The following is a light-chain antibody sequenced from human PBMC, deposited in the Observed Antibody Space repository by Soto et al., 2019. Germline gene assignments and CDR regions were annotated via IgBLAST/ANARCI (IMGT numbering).Light chain of an antibody. CDR1: QAISNY. J-gene: IGKJ1*01. CDR3: QKYNSAPWT. CDR2: ATS. Sequence: DIQMTQSPSSLSASVGDRVTITCRASQAISNYLAWYQQKPGKVPKLLIYATSTLQSGVPSRFSGSGSGTDVTLTISSLQPEDVATYYCQKYNSAPWTFGQGTKVEIK. V-gene: IGKV1-27*01.